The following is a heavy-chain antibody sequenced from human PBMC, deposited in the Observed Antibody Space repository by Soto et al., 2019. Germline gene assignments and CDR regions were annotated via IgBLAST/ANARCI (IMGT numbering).Heavy chain of an antibody. CDR1: GLSFSGYY. D-gene: IGHD3-3*01. CDR3: ARDITIFGVVPYYYYGMDV. V-gene: IGHV4-34*01. CDR2: INHSGST. J-gene: IGHJ6*02. Sequence: SETLSLTCAFYGLSFSGYYWSWIRQPPGKGLEWIGEINHSGSTNYNPSLKSRVTISVDTSKNQFSLKLSSVTAADTAVYYCARDITIFGVVPYYYYGMDVWGQGTTVTVSS.